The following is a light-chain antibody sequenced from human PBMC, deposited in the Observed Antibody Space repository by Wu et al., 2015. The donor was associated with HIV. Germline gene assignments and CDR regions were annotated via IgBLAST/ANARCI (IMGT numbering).Light chain of an antibody. CDR3: QQSYSTLVT. CDR2: SAS. Sequence: DIQMSQSPSSLSASVGDRVTITCRASESVSNYLNWYQQKPGKAPKLLVYSASTLQSGVPSRFSGSGSGTDFTLTISSLQPEDFATYYCQQSYSTLVTFGQGTTVEIK. CDR1: ESVSNY. V-gene: IGKV1-39*01. J-gene: IGKJ1*01.